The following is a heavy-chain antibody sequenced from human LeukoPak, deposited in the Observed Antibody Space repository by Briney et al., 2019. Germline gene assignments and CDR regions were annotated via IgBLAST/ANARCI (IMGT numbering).Heavy chain of an antibody. CDR1: GFTFSSYA. J-gene: IGHJ3*02. CDR3: ARDCRPSPTEGATHAFDI. CDR2: ISYDGSNK. V-gene: IGHV3-30*04. D-gene: IGHD1-26*01. Sequence: PGGSLRLSCAASGFTFSSYAMHWVRQAPGKGLEWVAVISYDGSNKYYADSVKGRFTISRDNSKNTLYLQMNSLRAEDTAVYYCARDCRPSPTEGATHAFDIWGQGTMVTVSS.